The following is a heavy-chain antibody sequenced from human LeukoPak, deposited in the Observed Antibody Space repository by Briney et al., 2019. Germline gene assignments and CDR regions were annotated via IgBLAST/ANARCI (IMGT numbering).Heavy chain of an antibody. CDR3: AMAGIRYCSSTSCFEYFQH. CDR1: GFTFSSYW. Sequence: PGGSLRLSCAASGFTFSSYWMSWVRQAPGKGLEWVANIKQDGSEKYYVDSVKGRFTISRDNARNSLYLQMNSLRAEDTAVYYCAMAGIRYCSSTSCFEYFQHWGQGTLVTVSS. V-gene: IGHV3-7*01. J-gene: IGHJ1*01. D-gene: IGHD2-2*01. CDR2: IKQDGSEK.